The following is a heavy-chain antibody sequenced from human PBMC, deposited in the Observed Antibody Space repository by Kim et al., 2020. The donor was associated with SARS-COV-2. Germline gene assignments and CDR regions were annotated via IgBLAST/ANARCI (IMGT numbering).Heavy chain of an antibody. CDR2: INHSGST. CDR1: GGSFSGYY. CDR3: ARGGPPGTMVRGVIYYG. Sequence: SETLSLTCAVYGGSFSGYYWSWIRQPPGKGLEWIGEINHSGSTNYNPSLKSRVTISVDTSKNQFSLKLSSVTAADTAVYYCARGGPPGTMVRGVIYYG. D-gene: IGHD3-10*01. V-gene: IGHV4-34*01. J-gene: IGHJ6*01.